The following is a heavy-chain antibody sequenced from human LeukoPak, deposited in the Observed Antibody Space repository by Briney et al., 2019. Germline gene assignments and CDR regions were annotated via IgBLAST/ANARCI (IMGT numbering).Heavy chain of an antibody. CDR3: VRSSRGAAAGFDY. J-gene: IGHJ4*02. V-gene: IGHV4-59*01. Sequence: SETLSLTCTVSGGSISSYYWSWIRQPPGKGLEWIGYIYYSGSTNYNPSLKSRVIISVDTSKTQFSLKLSSVTAADTAVYYCVRSSRGAAAGFDYWGQGTLVTVSS. CDR2: IYYSGST. D-gene: IGHD6-13*01. CDR1: GGSISSYY.